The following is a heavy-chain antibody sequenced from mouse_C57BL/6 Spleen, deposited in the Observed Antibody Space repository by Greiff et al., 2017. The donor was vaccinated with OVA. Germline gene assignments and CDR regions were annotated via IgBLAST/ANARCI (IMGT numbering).Heavy chain of an antibody. CDR1: GYTFTSYW. V-gene: IGHV1-50*01. CDR2: IDPSDSYT. J-gene: IGHJ4*01. D-gene: IGHD2-13*01. CDR3: ARNYYCDHYAMDY. Sequence: QVQLQQPGAELVKPGASVKLSCKASGYTFTSYWMQWVKQRPGQGLEWIGEIDPSDSYTNYNQKFKGKATLTVDTSSSTAYMQLSSLTSEDSAVYYCARNYYCDHYAMDYWGQGTSVTVSS.